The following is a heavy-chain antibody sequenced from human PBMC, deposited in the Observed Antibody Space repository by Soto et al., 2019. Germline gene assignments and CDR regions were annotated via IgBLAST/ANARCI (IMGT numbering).Heavy chain of an antibody. V-gene: IGHV1-69*13. Sequence: GASVKVSCKASGGTFSSYAISCVRQAPGQGLEWMGGIIPIFGTANYAQKFQGRVTITADESTSTAYMELSSLRSEDTAVYYCARDCSSTSCYQGYYYYGMDVWGQGTTVTVSS. CDR1: GGTFSSYA. CDR3: ARDCSSTSCYQGYYYYGMDV. J-gene: IGHJ6*02. D-gene: IGHD2-2*01. CDR2: IIPIFGTA.